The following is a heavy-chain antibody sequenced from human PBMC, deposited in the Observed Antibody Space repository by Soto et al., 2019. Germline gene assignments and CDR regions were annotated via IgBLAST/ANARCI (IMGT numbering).Heavy chain of an antibody. J-gene: IGHJ4*02. CDR3: ARDTYYYDSSGYPDY. D-gene: IGHD3-22*01. CDR2: ISSSSSYT. CDR1: GFTFSDYY. Sequence: VRLSCAASGFTFSDYYMSWIRQAPGKGLEWVSYISSSSSYTNYADSVKGRFTISRDNAKNSLYLQMNSLRAEDTAVYYCARDTYYYDSSGYPDYWGQGTLVTVSS. V-gene: IGHV3-11*06.